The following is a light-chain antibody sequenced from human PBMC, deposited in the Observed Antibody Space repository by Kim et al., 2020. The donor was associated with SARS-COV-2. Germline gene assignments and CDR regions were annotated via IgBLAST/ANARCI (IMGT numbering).Light chain of an antibody. Sequence: EIQMTQSPSAMSASLGDRVTITCRASQGISSFLAWFQQKPGKVPKRLIYDASTLQSGVPSRFSGSGSGTEFTLTITSLQPEDFATYFCLQHKTFPYTFGEGTKLEF. V-gene: IGKV1-17*03. CDR1: QGISSF. J-gene: IGKJ2*01. CDR3: LQHKTFPYT. CDR2: DAS.